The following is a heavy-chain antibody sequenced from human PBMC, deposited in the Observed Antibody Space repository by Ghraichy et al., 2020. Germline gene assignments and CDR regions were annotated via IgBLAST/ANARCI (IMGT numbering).Heavy chain of an antibody. CDR2: ISYDGSNK. J-gene: IGHJ3*02. D-gene: IGHD3-3*01. CDR1: GFTFSSYG. V-gene: IGHV3-30*18. CDR3: AKTIFGVVIFSVSHLVTGDDNAFDI. Sequence: GGSLRLSCAASGFTFSSYGMHWVRQAPGKGLEWVAVISYDGSNKYYADSVKGRFTISRDNSKNTLYLQMNSLRAEDTAVYYFAKTIFGVVIFSVSHLVTGDDNAFDIWGQGTMVTVSS.